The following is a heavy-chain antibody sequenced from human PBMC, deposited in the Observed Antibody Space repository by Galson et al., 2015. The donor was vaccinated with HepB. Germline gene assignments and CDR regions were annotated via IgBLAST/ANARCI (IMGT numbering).Heavy chain of an antibody. CDR3: AKGTPIDY. Sequence: SLRLSCAASGFIFDDYGMHWVRQAPGKGLEWVSGISWNSGSIGYADSVKGRFPISRDNAKNSLYLQMNSLRPEDTALYYCAKGTPIDYWGQGTLVTVSS. CDR2: ISWNSGSI. CDR1: GFIFDDYG. J-gene: IGHJ4*02. V-gene: IGHV3-9*01.